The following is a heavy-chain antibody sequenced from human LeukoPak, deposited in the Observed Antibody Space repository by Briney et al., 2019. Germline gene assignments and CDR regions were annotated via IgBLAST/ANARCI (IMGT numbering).Heavy chain of an antibody. V-gene: IGHV1-69*06. CDR3: ARGGGRGGSYINYYYYMDV. CDR1: GGTFSNYA. Sequence: SVKVSCKASGGTFSNYAISWVRQAPGQGLEWMGGIIPIFDTADYAQKFQGRVTITADKSTSTAYMELSSLRSEDTAVYYCARGGGRGGSYINYYYYMDVWGKGTTVTVSS. J-gene: IGHJ6*03. D-gene: IGHD1-26*01. CDR2: IIPIFDTA.